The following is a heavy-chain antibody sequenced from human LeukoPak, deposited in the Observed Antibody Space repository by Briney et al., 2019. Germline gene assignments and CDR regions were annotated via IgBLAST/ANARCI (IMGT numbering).Heavy chain of an antibody. CDR2: INHSGST. CDR3: ARAGRRFGGGPRPRYYYYYGMDV. J-gene: IGHJ6*04. Sequence: KASETLSLTCAVYGGSFSGYYWSWIRQPPGKGLEWIGEINHSGSTNYNPSLKSRVTISVDTSKNQFSLKLSSVTAADTAVYYCARAGRRFGGGPRPRYYYYYGMDVWGKGTTVTVSS. V-gene: IGHV4-34*01. CDR1: GGSFSGYY. D-gene: IGHD3-10*01.